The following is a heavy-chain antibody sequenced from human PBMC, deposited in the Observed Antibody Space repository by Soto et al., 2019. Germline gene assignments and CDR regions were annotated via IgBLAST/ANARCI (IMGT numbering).Heavy chain of an antibody. CDR1: GYTFTSYA. CDR2: INAGNGNT. Sequence: QVQLVQSGAEVKKPGASVKVSCKASGYTFTSYAMHWVRQAPGQRLEWMGWINAGNGNTKYSQKFQGRVTITRDTSASTAYMELSSLRSEDTAVYYCARSERTGTYYWYFDLWGRGTLVTVSS. V-gene: IGHV1-3*01. J-gene: IGHJ2*01. D-gene: IGHD1-7*01. CDR3: ARSERTGTYYWYFDL.